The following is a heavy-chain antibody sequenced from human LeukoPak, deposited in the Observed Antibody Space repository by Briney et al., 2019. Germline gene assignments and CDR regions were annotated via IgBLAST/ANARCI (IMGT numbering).Heavy chain of an antibody. CDR2: INAGNGNT. CDR1: GGTFSSYA. V-gene: IGHV1-3*01. D-gene: IGHD1-1*01. J-gene: IGHJ4*02. Sequence: ASVKVSCKASGGTFSSYAISWVRQAPGQRLEWMGWINAGNGNTKYSQKFQGRVTITRDTSASTAYMELSSLRSEDTAVYYCAREERRNPDYWGQGTLVTVSS. CDR3: AREERRNPDY.